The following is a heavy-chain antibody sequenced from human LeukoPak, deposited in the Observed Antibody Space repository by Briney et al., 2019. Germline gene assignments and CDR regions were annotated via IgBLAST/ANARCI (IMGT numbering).Heavy chain of an antibody. CDR1: GFTFSSYS. J-gene: IGHJ1*01. V-gene: IGHV3-21*01. CDR2: ISSSSSYI. D-gene: IGHD3-9*01. Sequence: GGSLRLYCHSSGFTFSSYSIILVLDAPGKRLEPVSSISSSSSYIYYADSVKGQFTNHRGYAEYSLYLQMNSLRAEDTAVYYCARWGEDDILTGYSPEYFQHWGQGTLVTVSS. CDR3: ARWGEDDILTGYSPEYFQH.